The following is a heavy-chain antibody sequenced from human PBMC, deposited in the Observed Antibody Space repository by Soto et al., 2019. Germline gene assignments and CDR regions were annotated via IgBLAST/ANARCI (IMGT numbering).Heavy chain of an antibody. D-gene: IGHD3-16*01. V-gene: IGHV3-13*01. CDR2: IGTAGDT. J-gene: IGHJ2*01. CDR1: GFTFSSYD. Sequence: EVQLVESGGGLVQPGGSLRLSCAASGFTFSSYDMHWVRQAIGNGLEWVSAIGTAGDTYYPGSVKGRCTVSRENARHSLYLQLNSLRAEDTAVYYCVRAPYEYGVYWYFDRWGRGTLVTGSS. CDR3: VRAPYEYGVYWYFDR.